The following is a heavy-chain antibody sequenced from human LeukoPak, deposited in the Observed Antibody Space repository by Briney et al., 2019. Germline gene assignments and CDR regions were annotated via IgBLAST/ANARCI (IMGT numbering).Heavy chain of an antibody. CDR3: AKDIVGYSSSFDY. CDR1: GFTFSSYA. V-gene: IGHV3-30-3*01. Sequence: GRSLRLSCAASGFTFSSYAMHWVRQAPGKGLEWVAVISYDGSNKYYADSVKGRFTISRDNAKNSLYLQMNSLRAEDTALYYCAKDIVGYSSSFDYWGQGTLVTVSS. J-gene: IGHJ4*02. CDR2: ISYDGSNK. D-gene: IGHD6-13*01.